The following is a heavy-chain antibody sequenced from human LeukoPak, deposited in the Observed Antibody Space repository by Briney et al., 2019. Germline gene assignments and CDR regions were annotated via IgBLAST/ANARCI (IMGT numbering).Heavy chain of an antibody. J-gene: IGHJ4*02. D-gene: IGHD5-18*01. Sequence: GGSLRLSCAASGFTFSSYWMHCVRQAPGKGLVWVSRINNDGSSIRYADSVKGRFTISRDNAKNTLYLQMNSLRAEDTAVYYCARGYTYGSIDYWGQGTLVTVSS. CDR3: ARGYTYGSIDY. CDR2: INNDGSSI. CDR1: GFTFSSYW. V-gene: IGHV3-74*01.